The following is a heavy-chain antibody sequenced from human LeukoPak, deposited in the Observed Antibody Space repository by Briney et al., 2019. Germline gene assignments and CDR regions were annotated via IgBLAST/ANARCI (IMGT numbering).Heavy chain of an antibody. CDR2: IYYSGST. CDR1: GGSISSGGYY. CDR3: ARGKYSYGYSYRSYGMDV. V-gene: IGHV4-31*03. D-gene: IGHD5-18*01. Sequence: SETLSLTCTVSGGSISSGGYYWSWIRQHPGKGLEWIGCIYYSGSTYYNPSLKSRVTISVDTSKNQFSLKLSSVTAADTAVYYCARGKYSYGYSYRSYGMDVWGQGTTVTVSS. J-gene: IGHJ6*02.